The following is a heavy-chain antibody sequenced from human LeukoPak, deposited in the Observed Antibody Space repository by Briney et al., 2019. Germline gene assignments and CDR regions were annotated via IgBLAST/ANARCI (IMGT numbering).Heavy chain of an antibody. CDR3: AKDLQDSSGYYYSYDY. CDR1: GFTYRSYA. CDR2: IGGGGVST. Sequence: GGPLRLSCAASGFTYRSYAMSWVRQAPGKGLEWVSCIGGGGVSTYYADSVKGRFTISRDNHKNTLYLQMNSLRAEDTAVYYCAKDLQDSSGYYYSYDYWGQGTLVTVSS. J-gene: IGHJ4*02. V-gene: IGHV3-23*01. D-gene: IGHD3-22*01.